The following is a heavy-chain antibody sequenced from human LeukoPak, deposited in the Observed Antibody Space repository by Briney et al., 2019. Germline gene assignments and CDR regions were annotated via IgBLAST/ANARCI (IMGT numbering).Heavy chain of an antibody. CDR3: ARDSPGIAAADPDAFDI. D-gene: IGHD6-13*01. Sequence: PGGSLRLSCAASGFTLSNYGLNWVRQAPGKGLEWVSSISSSSSDKYYADSVKGRFTISRDNAKNSLYLQMNSLRAEDTAVYYCARDSPGIAAADPDAFDIWGQGTMVTVSS. V-gene: IGHV3-21*01. J-gene: IGHJ3*02. CDR1: GFTLSNYG. CDR2: ISSSSSDK.